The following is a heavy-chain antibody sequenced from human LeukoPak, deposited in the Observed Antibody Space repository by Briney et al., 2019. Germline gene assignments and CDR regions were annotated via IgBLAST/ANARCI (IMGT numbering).Heavy chain of an antibody. CDR3: ARSGYSYGSTVWGLGSTPQRYFDY. Sequence: GGPRRLSCAASGFTFSSYAMHGVRQSPGKGLEDVSAISRNGGSTYYAHSVKGRFTISRDNSKNTLYLQMGSLRAEEMAVYNCARSGYSYGSTVWGLGSTPQRYFDYWGQGTLVAVSS. CDR1: GFTFSSYA. V-gene: IGHV3-64*01. D-gene: IGHD5-18*01. CDR2: ISRNGGST. J-gene: IGHJ4*02.